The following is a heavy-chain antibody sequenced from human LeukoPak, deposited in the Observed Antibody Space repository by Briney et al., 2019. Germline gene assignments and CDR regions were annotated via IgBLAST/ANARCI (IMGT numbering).Heavy chain of an antibody. D-gene: IGHD4-17*01. J-gene: IGHJ5*02. CDR3: ARGVCGDATDNWFDP. Sequence: SETLSLTCTVSGGSISSGGYYWSWIRQHPGKGLEWIRYIYYSGSTYYNPSLKSRVTISVDTSKNQFSLKLSSVTAADTAVYYCARGVCGDATDNWFDPWGQGTLVTVSS. CDR1: GGSISSGGYY. V-gene: IGHV4-31*03. CDR2: IYYSGST.